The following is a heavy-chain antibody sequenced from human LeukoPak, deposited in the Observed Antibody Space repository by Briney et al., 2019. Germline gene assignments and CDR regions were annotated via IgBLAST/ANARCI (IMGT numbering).Heavy chain of an antibody. CDR2: INHSGST. Sequence: PSETLSLTCAVYGGSFSGYYWSWIRQPPGKGLEWIGEINHSGSTNYNPSLKSRVTISVDTSKNQFSLKLSSVTAADTAVYYCARRRLLRTYYYDSSGYYFLDIWGQGTMVTVSS. J-gene: IGHJ3*02. CDR1: GGSFSGYY. CDR3: ARRRLLRTYYYDSSGYYFLDI. V-gene: IGHV4-34*01. D-gene: IGHD3-22*01.